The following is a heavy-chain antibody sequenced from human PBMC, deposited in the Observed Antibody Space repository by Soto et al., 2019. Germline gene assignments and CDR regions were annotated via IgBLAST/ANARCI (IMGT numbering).Heavy chain of an antibody. CDR2: IIPIFGTT. V-gene: IGHV1-69*01. CDR3: ARAPGNTGYANRGRFDL. CDR1: GGVLRNYA. D-gene: IGHD5-12*01. J-gene: IGHJ5*02. Sequence: QVQLVQSGAEVKKPGSSVRVSCKASGGVLRNYAITWVRQAPGQGLEWMGEIIPIFGTTKYAQKFQGRVTFTADESTSTTHMDLSSLRSEDTAIDYCARAPGNTGYANRGRFDLWGQGTLIAFSS.